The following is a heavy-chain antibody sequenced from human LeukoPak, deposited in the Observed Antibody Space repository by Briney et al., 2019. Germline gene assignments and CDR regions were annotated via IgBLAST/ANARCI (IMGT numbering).Heavy chain of an antibody. J-gene: IGHJ4*02. CDR1: GGSFSSYS. CDR3: ASLIAAGYFDH. D-gene: IGHD6-13*01. V-gene: IGHV4-34*01. Sequence: TSETLSLTCAVYGGSFSSYSWGWIRQPPGKGLEWIGVIYHSGGTYYNPSLKSRLTMSVDTSKNQFSLKLSSVTATDTAVYYCASLIAAGYFDHWGQGTLVTVSS. CDR2: IYHSGGT.